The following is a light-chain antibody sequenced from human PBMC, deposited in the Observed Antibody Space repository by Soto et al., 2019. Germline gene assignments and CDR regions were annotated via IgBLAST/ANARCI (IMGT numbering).Light chain of an antibody. J-gene: IGLJ2*01. Sequence: QSALTQPASVSGSPGQSITISCTGSSSDVGTYNLVSWYQHHPGKAPKLMISEVVKRPSGVSNRFSGSKSGNTASLTLSGLQSADEADYYCCSYAGSSMFVFGGGTKVTVL. CDR2: EVV. CDR1: SSDVGTYNL. V-gene: IGLV2-23*02. CDR3: CSYAGSSMFV.